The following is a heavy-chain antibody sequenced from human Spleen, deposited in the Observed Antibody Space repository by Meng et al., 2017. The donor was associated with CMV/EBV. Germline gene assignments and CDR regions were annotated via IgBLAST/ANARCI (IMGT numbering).Heavy chain of an antibody. D-gene: IGHD2-2*01. V-gene: IGHV4-31*02. J-gene: IGHJ4*02. CDR2: IYYSEST. CDR3: AREATPHEVPAARIDY. Sequence: GSISSGGYYWSWIRQHPGKGLEWIGYIYYSESTYYSPALKSRVTISVDTSKNQFSLKLSSVTAADTAVYYCAREATPHEVPAARIDYWGQGTLVTVSS. CDR1: GSISSGGYY.